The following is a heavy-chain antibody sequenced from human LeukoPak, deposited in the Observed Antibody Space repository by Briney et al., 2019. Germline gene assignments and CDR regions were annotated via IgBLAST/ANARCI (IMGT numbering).Heavy chain of an antibody. D-gene: IGHD1-26*01. CDR3: ARDRGSYSLYAFDI. CDR2: IKQDGSEK. V-gene: IGHV3-7*01. J-gene: IGHJ3*02. CDR1: GFTFSSYW. Sequence: GGSLRLSCAASGFTFSSYWMSWVRQAPGKGLEWVANIKQDGSEKYYVDSVKGRFTISRDNAKNSLYLQMNSLRAEDTAVHYCARDRGSYSLYAFDIWGQGTMVTVSS.